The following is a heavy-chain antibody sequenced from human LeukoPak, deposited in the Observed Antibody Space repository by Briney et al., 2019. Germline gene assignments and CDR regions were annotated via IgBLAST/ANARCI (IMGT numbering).Heavy chain of an antibody. V-gene: IGHV1-8*01. CDR2: MNPNSGNT. CDR3: ARVYSRRSSGYYYADY. J-gene: IGHJ4*02. CDR1: GYTFTSYD. D-gene: IGHD3-22*01. Sequence: EASVKVSFKASGYTFTSYDINWVRQATGQGLEWMGWMNPNSGNTGYAQKFQGRVTMTRNTSINTAYMELSSLRSEDTAVYYCARVYSRRSSGYYYADYWGQGTLVTVSS.